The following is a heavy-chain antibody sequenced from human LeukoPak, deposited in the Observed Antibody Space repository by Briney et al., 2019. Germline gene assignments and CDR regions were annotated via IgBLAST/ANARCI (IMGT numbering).Heavy chain of an antibody. Sequence: SETLSLTCTVSGGSISSYYWSWIRQPAGKGLEWIGRIYTSGSTNYNPFLKSRVTMSVDTSKNQFSLRLSSMTAADTAIYYCARDRAPDRGRLFDSWGQGTLVTVSS. CDR2: IYTSGST. D-gene: IGHD1-14*01. CDR3: ARDRAPDRGRLFDS. CDR1: GGSISSYY. V-gene: IGHV4-4*07. J-gene: IGHJ4*02.